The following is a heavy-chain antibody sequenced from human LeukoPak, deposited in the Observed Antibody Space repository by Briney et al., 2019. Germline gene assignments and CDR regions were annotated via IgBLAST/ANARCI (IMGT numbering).Heavy chain of an antibody. CDR2: IYPGDSRT. D-gene: IGHD5-18*01. V-gene: IGHV5-51*01. CDR1: AYSFTTDW. J-gene: IGHJ4*02. Sequence: GESLKISCKASAYSFTTDWIGWVRQMPGKGLEWMGVIYPGDSRTRYNPSFQGQITISADQSTSTADLQWNSLKASDTAMYYCARQTAMGRSGDYWGQGTLVTISS. CDR3: ARQTAMGRSGDY.